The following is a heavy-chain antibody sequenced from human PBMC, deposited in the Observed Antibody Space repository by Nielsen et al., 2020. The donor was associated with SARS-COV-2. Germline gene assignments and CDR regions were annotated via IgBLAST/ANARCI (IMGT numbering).Heavy chain of an antibody. V-gene: IGHV3-11*05. J-gene: IGHJ5*02. Sequence: GGSLRLSCVGSGFTFSDYYMSWVRQAPGKGLEWVSYITSSSTYTNYADSVKGRFTISRDNAKNSLSLQMHSLRAEDTAVYYCAREGRKLPLDHWGQGTLVTVSS. CDR3: AREGRKLPLDH. CDR2: ITSSSTYT. CDR1: GFTFSDYY. D-gene: IGHD5-24*01.